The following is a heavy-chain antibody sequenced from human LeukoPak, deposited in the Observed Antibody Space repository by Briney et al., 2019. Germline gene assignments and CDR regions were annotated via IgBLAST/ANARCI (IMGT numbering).Heavy chain of an antibody. Sequence: GRSLRLSCAASGFTFSSYAIHWVRQAPGKGLEWVAVISYDGTYKYYADSVKGRFTISRDNSKNTLYLEMNSLRAEDTAVYYCARGGAYCSNGVCLIDYWGQGTLVSVSS. V-gene: IGHV3-30*01. D-gene: IGHD2-8*01. J-gene: IGHJ4*02. CDR2: ISYDGTYK. CDR1: GFTFSSYA. CDR3: ARGGAYCSNGVCLIDY.